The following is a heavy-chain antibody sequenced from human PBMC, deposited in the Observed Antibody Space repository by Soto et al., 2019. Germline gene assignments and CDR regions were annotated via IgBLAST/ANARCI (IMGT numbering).Heavy chain of an antibody. CDR3: ARGTYDYIWGSYRYHPV. J-gene: IGHJ6*04. V-gene: IGHV4-34*01. CDR2: INHSGST. D-gene: IGHD3-16*02. Sequence: SETLSLTCTVSGGSFSGYYWSWIRQPPGKGLEWIGEINHSGSTNYNPSLKSRVTISVDTSKNQFSLKLSSVTAADTAVYYCARGTYDYIWGSYRYHPVWGKGTTVTVSS. CDR1: GGSFSGYY.